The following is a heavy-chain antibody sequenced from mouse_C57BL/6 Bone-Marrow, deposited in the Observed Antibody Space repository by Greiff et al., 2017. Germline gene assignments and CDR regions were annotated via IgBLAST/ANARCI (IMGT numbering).Heavy chain of an antibody. J-gene: IGHJ3*01. Sequence: EVKLMESGAELVRPGASVKLSCTASGFNIKDYYMHWVKQRPEQGLEWIGRIDPEDGDTEYAPKFQGKATMTADTSSNTAYLQLSSLTSEDTAVYYCTTDYGSSWGFAYWGQGTLVTVSA. CDR1: GFNIKDYY. V-gene: IGHV14-1*01. CDR2: IDPEDGDT. D-gene: IGHD1-1*01. CDR3: TTDYGSSWGFAY.